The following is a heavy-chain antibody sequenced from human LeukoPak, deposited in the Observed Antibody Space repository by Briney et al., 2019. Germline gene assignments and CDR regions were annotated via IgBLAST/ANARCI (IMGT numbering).Heavy chain of an antibody. CDR1: GFTFSSYS. CDR2: ISSSSSYI. Sequence: GSLRLSCAASGFTFSSYSMNWVRQAPGKGLEWVSSISSSSSYIYYADSVKGRFIISRDNAKNSLYLQMNSLRAEDTAVYYCARDTYRANSSGWVYFDYWGQGTLVTVSS. D-gene: IGHD6-19*01. J-gene: IGHJ4*02. V-gene: IGHV3-21*01. CDR3: ARDTYRANSSGWVYFDY.